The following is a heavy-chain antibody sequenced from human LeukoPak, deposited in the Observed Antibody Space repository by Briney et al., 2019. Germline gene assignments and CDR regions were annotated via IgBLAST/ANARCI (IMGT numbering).Heavy chain of an antibody. V-gene: IGHV1-69*01. CDR1: GGTFSSYA. CDR2: IIPIFGTA. CDR3: ARDPRVVRGAMAHWFDP. Sequence: SVKVSCKAPGGTFSSYAISWVRQAPGQGLEWMGGIIPIFGTANYAQKFQGRVTITADESTSTAYMELSSLRSEDTAVYYCARDPRVVRGAMAHWFDPWGQGTLVTVSS. J-gene: IGHJ5*02. D-gene: IGHD3-10*01.